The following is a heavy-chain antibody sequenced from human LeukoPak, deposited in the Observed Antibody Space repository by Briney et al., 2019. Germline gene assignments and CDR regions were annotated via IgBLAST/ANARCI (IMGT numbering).Heavy chain of an antibody. J-gene: IGHJ4*01. D-gene: IGHD1-26*01. CDR1: GFTFSWYW. V-gene: IGHV3-74*01. CDR2: INSDGIST. CDR3: ARDASSGSYYTDYFDY. Sequence: GGSLRPSCAASGFTFSWYWMHWVRHAPGKGLVWVSRINSDGISTSYADSVKGRFTISRDNAKNTLYLQMNSLRAEDTAVYYCARDASSGSYYTDYFDYWGHGTLVTVSS.